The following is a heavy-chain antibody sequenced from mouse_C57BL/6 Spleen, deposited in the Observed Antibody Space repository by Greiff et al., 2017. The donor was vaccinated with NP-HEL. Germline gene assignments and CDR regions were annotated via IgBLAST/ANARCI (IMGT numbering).Heavy chain of an antibody. CDR3: ARRGVRYYYAMDY. CDR1: GYTFTSYW. CDR2: IDPSDSYT. Sequence: VQLQQPGAELVMPGASVKLSCKASGYTFTSYWMHWVKQRPGQGLEWIGEIDPSDSYTNYNQKFKGKSTLTVDKSSSTAYMQLSSLTSEDSAVYYCARRGVRYYYAMDYWGQGTSVTVSS. J-gene: IGHJ4*01. V-gene: IGHV1-69*01.